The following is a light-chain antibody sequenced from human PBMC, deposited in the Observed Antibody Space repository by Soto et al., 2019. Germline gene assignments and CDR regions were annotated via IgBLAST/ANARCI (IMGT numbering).Light chain of an antibody. CDR2: DAS. V-gene: IGKV1-5*01. CDR3: QQYNSYFQT. Sequence: DIQITESASTLSASVGDRVTITCRASQSISRWLARYQQKPGKAPKLLIFDASGLESGVPSRFSGSGSGTEFTLTISSLQPDDVATYHCQQYNSYFQTLGQGTKVDIK. CDR1: QSISRW. J-gene: IGKJ1*01.